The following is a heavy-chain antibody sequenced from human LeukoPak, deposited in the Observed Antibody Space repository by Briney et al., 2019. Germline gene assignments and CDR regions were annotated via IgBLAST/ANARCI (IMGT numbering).Heavy chain of an antibody. CDR1: GGSISSYY. J-gene: IGHJ4*02. V-gene: IGHV4-59*08. D-gene: IGHD6-13*01. CDR2: IYYSGST. Sequence: SETLSLSCTVSGGSISSYYWSWIRQPPGKGLEWIGYIYYSGSTNYNPSLKSRVTISVDTSKNQFSLKLSSVTAADTAVYYRARLTDYRSSWPDWGEGTLVTVSS. CDR3: ARLTDYRSSWPD.